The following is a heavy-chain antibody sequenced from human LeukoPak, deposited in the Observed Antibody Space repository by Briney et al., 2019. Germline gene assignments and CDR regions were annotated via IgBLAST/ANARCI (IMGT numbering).Heavy chain of an antibody. V-gene: IGHV4-59*12. CDR2: IYYSGST. D-gene: IGHD6-19*01. CDR3: ARALAGYSCGWLNDAFDI. J-gene: IGHJ3*02. Sequence: SETLSLTCTVSGGSISSDYWSWIRQPPGKGLEWIGYIYYSGSTNYNPYLKSRVTISVDTSKNQFSLKLSSVTAADTAVYYCARALAGYSCGWLNDAFDIWGQGTMVTVSS. CDR1: GGSISSDY.